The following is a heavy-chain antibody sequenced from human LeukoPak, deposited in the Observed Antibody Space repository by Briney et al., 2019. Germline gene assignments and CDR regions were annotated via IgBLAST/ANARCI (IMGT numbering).Heavy chain of an antibody. CDR1: GFIFGDYG. CDR2: INWNSDRI. D-gene: IGHD4-17*01. V-gene: IGHV3-9*01. CDR3: ARDLHDYGDYVGGPLGY. J-gene: IGHJ4*02. Sequence: GRSLRLSCAASGFIFGDYGMYWVRQAPGKGLEWVSGINWNSDRIGYADSVKGRFTISRDNAKNSLYMQMNSVRAEDTAVYYCARDLHDYGDYVGGPLGYWGQGTLVTVSS.